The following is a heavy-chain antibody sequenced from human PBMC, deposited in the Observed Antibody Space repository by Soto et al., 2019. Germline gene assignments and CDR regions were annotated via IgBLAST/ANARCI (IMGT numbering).Heavy chain of an antibody. CDR3: ARDWNGYRDY. V-gene: IGHV3-7*05. CDR1: GFTFSGYW. D-gene: IGHD5-12*01. CDR2: IKQDRSEI. J-gene: IGHJ4*02. Sequence: PGGSLRLSCAASGFTFSGYWMTWVRQAPGKGLEWVANIKQDRSEIYYVDSVKGRFTISRDNAKNSLYLQMNSLRAEDTAVYYSARDWNGYRDYWGQGALVTVSS.